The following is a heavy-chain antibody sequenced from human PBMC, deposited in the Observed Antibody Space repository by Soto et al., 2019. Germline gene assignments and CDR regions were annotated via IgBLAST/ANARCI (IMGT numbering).Heavy chain of an antibody. CDR3: AKSRAHYDFWSGYLPSYYYYYMDV. Sequence: GGSLRLSCAASGFTFDDYAMHWVRQAPGKGLEWVSGIGWNSGSIGYADSVKGRFTISRDNAKNSLYLQMNSLRAEDTALYYCAKSRAHYDFWSGYLPSYYYYYMDVWGKGTTVTVS. D-gene: IGHD3-3*01. CDR1: GFTFDDYA. J-gene: IGHJ6*03. CDR2: IGWNSGSI. V-gene: IGHV3-9*01.